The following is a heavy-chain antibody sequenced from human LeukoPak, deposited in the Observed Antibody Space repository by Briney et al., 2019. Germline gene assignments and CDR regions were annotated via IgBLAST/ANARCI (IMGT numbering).Heavy chain of an antibody. V-gene: IGHV4-38-2*02. CDR2: IDHRGST. D-gene: IGHD3-22*01. J-gene: IGHJ4*02. CDR1: GYSITNGYY. Sequence: SETLSLTCIVSGYSITNGYYWGWIRQPPGKGLEWIGSIDHRGSTYYNPSLKSRVTVSADTSKNQFSLNLRSVTAADTAVYYCARLRPTNYYDSSGYLTYWGQGTLVTVSS. CDR3: ARLRPTNYYDSSGYLTY.